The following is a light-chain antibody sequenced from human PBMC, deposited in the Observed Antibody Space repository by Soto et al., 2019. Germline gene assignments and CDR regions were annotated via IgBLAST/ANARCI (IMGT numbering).Light chain of an antibody. Sequence: QSALTQPRSVSGSPGQSVTISCTGTSSDVGGYNYVSWYQRHPGKAPKLIISGVTKRPSGVPDRFSGSKSGNTASLTISGLQAEDDADYDCCSYAGSDILIFGGGTKVTVL. J-gene: IGLJ2*01. CDR1: SSDVGGYNY. CDR3: CSYAGSDILI. V-gene: IGLV2-11*01. CDR2: GVT.